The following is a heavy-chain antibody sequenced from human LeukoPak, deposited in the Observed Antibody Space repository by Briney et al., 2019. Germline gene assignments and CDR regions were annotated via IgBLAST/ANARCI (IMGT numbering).Heavy chain of an antibody. CDR2: LYTSGIT. V-gene: IGHV4-61*02. Sequence: SQTLSLTCTVSGASISSGSYSWSWIRQPAGEGLEWIGRLYTSGITNYNSSLKSRITMSVDTSKNQFSLKLSSVTAADTDVYYCARGSAYRSFDYWAREPWSASPQ. CDR1: GASISSGSYS. D-gene: IGHD4-11*01. CDR3: ARGSAYRSFDY. J-gene: IGHJ4*02.